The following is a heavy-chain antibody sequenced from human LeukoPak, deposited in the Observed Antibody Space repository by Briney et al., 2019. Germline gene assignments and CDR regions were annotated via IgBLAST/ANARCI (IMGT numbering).Heavy chain of an antibody. CDR1: GFTFSSYS. J-gene: IGHJ5*02. D-gene: IGHD3-9*01. Sequence: GGSLRLSCAASGFTFSSYSMNWVRQAPGKGLEWVSSISSSSSYIYYADSVKGRFTISRDNAKNSLYLQMNSLRAEDTAVYYCARDPPRDYDILTGLPFDPWGQGTLATVSS. V-gene: IGHV3-21*01. CDR2: ISSSSSYI. CDR3: ARDPPRDYDILTGLPFDP.